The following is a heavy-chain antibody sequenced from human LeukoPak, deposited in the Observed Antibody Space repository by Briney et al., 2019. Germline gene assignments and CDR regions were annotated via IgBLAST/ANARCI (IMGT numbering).Heavy chain of an antibody. CDR2: IYYSGST. CDR1: GGSISGSSYY. V-gene: IGHV4-39*07. CDR3: ARTVEMATMTFDC. J-gene: IGHJ4*02. Sequence: SETLSLTCTVSGGSISGSSYYWGWIRQPPGKGLEWIGSIYYSGSTYYNPSLKSRVTISVDTSKNQFSLKLSSVTAADTAVYYCARTVEMATMTFDCWGQGTLVTVSS. D-gene: IGHD5-24*01.